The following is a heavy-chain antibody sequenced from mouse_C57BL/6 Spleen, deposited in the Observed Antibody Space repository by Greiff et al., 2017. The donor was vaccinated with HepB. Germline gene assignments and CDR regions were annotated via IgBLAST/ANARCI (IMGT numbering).Heavy chain of an antibody. J-gene: IGHJ2*01. D-gene: IGHD2-1*01. V-gene: IGHV14-4*01. CDR1: GFNIKDDY. CDR3: TTSYGNYY. CDR2: IDPENGDT. Sequence: VQLQQPGAELVRPGASVKLSCTASGFNIKDDYMHWVKQRPEQGLEWIGWIDPENGDTEYAPKFQGKATITVDTASKTAYLQLSSLTADDTAVYYSTTSYGNYYWGQGTTLTVSS.